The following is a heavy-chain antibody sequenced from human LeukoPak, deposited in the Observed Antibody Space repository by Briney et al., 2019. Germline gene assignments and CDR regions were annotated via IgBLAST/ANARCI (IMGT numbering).Heavy chain of an antibody. D-gene: IGHD3-9*01. J-gene: IGHJ4*02. CDR3: ARDDTGRSFDWLARQFDS. V-gene: IGHV3-30-3*01. Sequence: GGSLRLSCAASAFTFSSYAMHWVRQAPGKGLEWVAVISYDGNNKYYADSVKGRFTISRDNSKNTLYLQMNSLRAEDTAVYYCARDDTGRSFDWLARQFDSWGQGTLVTVSS. CDR1: AFTFSSYA. CDR2: ISYDGNNK.